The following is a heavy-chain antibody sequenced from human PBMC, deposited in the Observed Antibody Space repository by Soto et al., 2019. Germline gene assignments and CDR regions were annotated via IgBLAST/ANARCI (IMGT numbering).Heavy chain of an antibody. J-gene: IGHJ5*02. CDR1: GGSISSSNW. CDR2: IYHSGST. Sequence: PSETLSLTCAVSGGSISSSNWWSWVRQPPGKGLEWIGEIYHSGSTNYNPSLKSRVTITVDKSKNQFYLKLSSVTAADTAVYYCARGGYCSGGSCSNWFDPWGQG. D-gene: IGHD2-15*01. CDR3: ARGGYCSGGSCSNWFDP. V-gene: IGHV4-4*02.